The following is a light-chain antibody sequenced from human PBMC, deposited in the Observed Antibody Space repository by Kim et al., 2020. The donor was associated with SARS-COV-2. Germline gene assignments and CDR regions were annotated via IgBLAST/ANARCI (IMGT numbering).Light chain of an antibody. Sequence: APGKTARITREGNNIGSKIVHWYQQRPCQAPVLVIYYDSDRPSGIPERFSVSNSGNTATLTISRVEAGDEADYYCQVWDSSSDHPVFGGGTQLTVL. CDR1: NIGSKI. CDR2: YDS. CDR3: QVWDSSSDHPV. V-gene: IGLV3-21*04. J-gene: IGLJ3*02.